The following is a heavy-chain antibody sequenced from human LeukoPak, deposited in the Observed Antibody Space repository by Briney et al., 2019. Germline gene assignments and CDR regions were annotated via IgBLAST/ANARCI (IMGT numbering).Heavy chain of an antibody. J-gene: IGHJ6*02. CDR2: IDSSGNTR. CDR3: ARSFRRYGMDV. Sequence: GGSLRLSCAASGFIFSSFEMSWVRQAPGKGLQWVSYIDSSGNTRYYADSVKGRFTISRDNAQNSLYLQMNSLRVEDTAVYYCARSFRRYGMDVWGQGTTVTVSS. CDR1: GFIFSSFE. V-gene: IGHV3-48*03. D-gene: IGHD3-10*01.